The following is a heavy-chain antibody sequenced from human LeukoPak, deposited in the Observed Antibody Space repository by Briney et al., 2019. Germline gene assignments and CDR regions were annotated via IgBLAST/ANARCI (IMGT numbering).Heavy chain of an antibody. J-gene: IGHJ6*03. Sequence: GGSLRLSCAASGFTFSSYAMSWVRQAPGKGLEWVSVISNSGGSSDYADSVKGRFTISRDNSKNTLYLQMNSLRAEDTAVYYCANHYSSSAVRDYYYYYYMDVWGKGTTVTVSS. CDR1: GFTFSSYA. CDR2: ISNSGGSS. CDR3: ANHYSSSAVRDYYYYYYMDV. D-gene: IGHD6-6*01. V-gene: IGHV3-23*01.